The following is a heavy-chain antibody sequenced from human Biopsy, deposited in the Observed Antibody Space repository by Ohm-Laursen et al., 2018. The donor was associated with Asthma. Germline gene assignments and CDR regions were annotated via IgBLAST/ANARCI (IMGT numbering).Heavy chain of an antibody. CDR1: GFTFSSYA. Sequence: SLRLSCTASGFTFSSYAMHWVRQAPGKGLEWVAVISYDGSNKYYADSVKGRFTISRDNSKNTLYLQMNSLRAEDTAVYYCAREAWELQKPYAYYFDYWGQGTLVTVSS. CDR2: ISYDGSNK. CDR3: AREAWELQKPYAYYFDY. J-gene: IGHJ4*02. D-gene: IGHD1-26*01. V-gene: IGHV3-30-3*01.